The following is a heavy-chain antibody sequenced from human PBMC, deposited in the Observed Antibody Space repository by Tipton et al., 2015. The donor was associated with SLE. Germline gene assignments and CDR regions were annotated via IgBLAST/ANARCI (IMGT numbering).Heavy chain of an antibody. CDR2: IYHSGTT. D-gene: IGHD6-13*01. Sequence: TLSLTCTVSGSSISSYYWGCIRQTPGKGLECIGYIYHSGTTKCNPSLKSRVAISIDKSKNQFSLKLNSVTAADTAIYYCTRGSSSQAGYYYYMDVWGKGTTVTVSS. CDR3: TRGSSSQAGYYYYMDV. CDR1: GSSISSYY. J-gene: IGHJ6*03. V-gene: IGHV4-59*01.